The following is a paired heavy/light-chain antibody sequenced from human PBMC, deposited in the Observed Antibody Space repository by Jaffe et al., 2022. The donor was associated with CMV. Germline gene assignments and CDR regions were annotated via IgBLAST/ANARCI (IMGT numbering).Light chain of an antibody. J-gene: IGLJ2*01. CDR1: SNDVGSYNL. V-gene: IGLV2-23*02. CDR2: EVT. Sequence: QSALTQPASVSGSPGQSITISCTGTSNDVGSYNLVSWYQQRPGEAPKLMIYEVTKRPSGVSNRFSGSKSANTASLTISGLQAEDEAHYSCCSYAGSYTWVFGGGTKLTVL. CDR3: CSYAGSYTWV.
Heavy chain of an antibody. Sequence: QVQLQESGPGLVKPSETLSLTCIVSGGAISSSSYYWAWIRQPPGKGLEWIGTIYYTGNTYYNSSLQSRVTISVDTSKNQFSLKVASVTAADTALYYCARLPPGNNRMYYFDYWGQGTLVTVSS. CDR1: GGAISSSSYY. CDR2: IYYTGNT. CDR3: ARLPPGNNRMYYFDY. D-gene: IGHD1-1*01. J-gene: IGHJ4*02. V-gene: IGHV4-39*01.